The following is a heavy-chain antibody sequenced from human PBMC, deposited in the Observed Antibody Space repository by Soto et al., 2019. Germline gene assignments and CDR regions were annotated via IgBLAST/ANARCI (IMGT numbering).Heavy chain of an antibody. CDR3: ARGGGTILAPPP. CDR2: IYPNGGAT. D-gene: IGHD3-3*01. J-gene: IGHJ5*02. CDR1: GYTFTGYF. V-gene: IGHV1-2*02. Sequence: ASVKVSCKASGYTFTGYFIHWVRQAPGQGLEWMGYIYPNGGATKYAPRFQGRVTMTSDTSIRTAYMDLSNLTSDDTAVYYCARGGGTILAPPPWGPGTLVTVSS.